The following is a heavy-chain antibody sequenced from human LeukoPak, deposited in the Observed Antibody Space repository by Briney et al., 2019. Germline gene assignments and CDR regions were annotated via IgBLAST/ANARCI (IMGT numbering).Heavy chain of an antibody. CDR2: INTDGSNT. Sequence: PGGSLRLACAVSGFTFSSYWMHWVRQAPGKGLVWVSRINTDGSNTSYGESVKGRFTISRDNAKNRLYLQMNSLRAEDTAVYYCARDLEYNRAYWGQGTLVTVSS. CDR3: ARDLEYNRAY. J-gene: IGHJ4*02. D-gene: IGHD1-14*01. CDR1: GFTFSSYW. V-gene: IGHV3-74*01.